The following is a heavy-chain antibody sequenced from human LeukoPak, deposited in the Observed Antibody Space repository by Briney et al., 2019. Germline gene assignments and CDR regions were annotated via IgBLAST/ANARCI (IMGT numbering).Heavy chain of an antibody. CDR1: GYVFTNYD. CDR3: VRCYRSGNYKWFDP. D-gene: IGHD3-10*01. V-gene: IGHV1-8*01. Sequence: ASVKVSCKASGYVFTNYDINWVRQAAGQGLEWMGWMNPDSGNTGYAQNFQGRVTMTTDTSISTAYMELSSLTSEDTAVYYCVRCYRSGNYKWFDPWGQGTLVTVSS. CDR2: MNPDSGNT. J-gene: IGHJ5*02.